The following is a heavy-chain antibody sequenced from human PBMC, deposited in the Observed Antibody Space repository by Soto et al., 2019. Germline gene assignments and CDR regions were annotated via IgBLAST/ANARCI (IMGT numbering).Heavy chain of an antibody. V-gene: IGHV3-15*07. D-gene: IGHD3-10*01. CDR3: TTIMTRDYYGSGSYYTTPFDY. CDR2: IKSKTDGGTT. Sequence: GGSLRLSCAASGFTFSNAWMNWVRQAPGKGLEWVGRIKSKTDGGTTDYAAPVKGSFTISRDDSKNTLYLQMNSLKTEDTAVYYCTTIMTRDYYGSGSYYTTPFDYWGQGTLVTVSS. CDR1: GFTFSNAW. J-gene: IGHJ4*02.